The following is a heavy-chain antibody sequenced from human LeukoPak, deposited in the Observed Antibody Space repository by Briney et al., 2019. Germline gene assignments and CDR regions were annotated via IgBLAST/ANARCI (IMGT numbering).Heavy chain of an antibody. CDR2: ISSGSGYI. V-gene: IGHV3-21*01. J-gene: IGHJ4*02. D-gene: IGHD1-26*01. Sequence: PGGSLRLSCAASGFTFSTYSMNWVRQASGKGLEWVSSISSGSGYIYYADSVKGRFTISRDNGKNSLYLQMNSLRAEDTAVYYCARDSGSYYAFDYWGQGTLVTVSS. CDR3: ARDSGSYYAFDY. CDR1: GFTFSTYS.